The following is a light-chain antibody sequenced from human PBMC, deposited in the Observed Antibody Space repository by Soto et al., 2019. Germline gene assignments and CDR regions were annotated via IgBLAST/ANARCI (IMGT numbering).Light chain of an antibody. CDR3: QQYTAIAWT. CDR2: KAS. Sequence: DIQMTQSPSTLSASVGDRVTITCRASQSISSWLAWYQQKPGKAPKLLIYKASSLESGVPSRFSGSGSGTQFTLTISSLQPDDFETYYCQQYTAIAWTFGQGTKVAVK. V-gene: IGKV1-5*03. J-gene: IGKJ1*01. CDR1: QSISSW.